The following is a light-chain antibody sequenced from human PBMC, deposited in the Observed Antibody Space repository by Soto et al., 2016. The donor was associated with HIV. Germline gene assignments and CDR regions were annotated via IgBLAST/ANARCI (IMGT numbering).Light chain of an antibody. V-gene: IGKV1-17*01. CDR1: QGIGND. CDR3: QQANSFPHT. CDR2: AAS. Sequence: DIQMTQYPSSLSASVGDRVTITCRASQGIGNDLGWYQQKPGKAPKRLIHAASNLQSGVPSRFSGSGSGTEFTLTISSLQPEDFATYYCQQANSFPHTFGGGTQGGDQT. J-gene: IGKJ4*01.